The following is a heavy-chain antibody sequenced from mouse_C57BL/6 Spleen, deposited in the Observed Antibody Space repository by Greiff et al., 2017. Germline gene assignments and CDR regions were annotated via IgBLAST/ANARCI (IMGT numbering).Heavy chain of an antibody. CDR2: IDPETGGT. V-gene: IGHV1-15*01. D-gene: IGHD2-1*01. J-gene: IGHJ2*01. CDR1: GYTFTDYE. Sequence: QVQLQQSGAELVRPGASVTLSCKASGYTFTDYEMHWVKQTPVHGLEWIGAIDPETGGTAYNQKFKGKAILTADKSSSTAYMELRSLTSEDSAVYYCTICYGNYPGYYWGQGTTLTVSS. CDR3: TICYGNYPGYY.